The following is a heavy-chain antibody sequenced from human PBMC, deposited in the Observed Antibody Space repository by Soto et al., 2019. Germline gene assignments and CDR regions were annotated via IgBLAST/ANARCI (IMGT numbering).Heavy chain of an antibody. Sequence: SETLSLTCTVSGDSISSGDYYWSWIRQPPGKGLEWIGYIYYSGSTYYNPSLKSRVTISVDTSKNQFSLKLSSVTAADTAVYYCARDRTHYDSSGYTTGTYWGQGTLVTVSS. CDR3: ARDRTHYDSSGYTTGTY. V-gene: IGHV4-30-4*01. J-gene: IGHJ4*02. CDR2: IYYSGST. CDR1: GDSISSGDYY. D-gene: IGHD3-22*01.